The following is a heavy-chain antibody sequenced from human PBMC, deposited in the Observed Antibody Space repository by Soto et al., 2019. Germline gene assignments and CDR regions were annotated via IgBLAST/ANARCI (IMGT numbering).Heavy chain of an antibody. Sequence: LSLTCTVSGDSISSYYWSWIRQPPGKGLEWIGYIYYSGSTNYNPSLKSRVTISVDTSKNQFSLKLSSVTAADTAVYYCARDQYCGGDCYNYGMDVWGQGTTVTVSS. V-gene: IGHV4-59*01. J-gene: IGHJ6*02. D-gene: IGHD2-21*02. CDR3: ARDQYCGGDCYNYGMDV. CDR1: GDSISSYY. CDR2: IYYSGST.